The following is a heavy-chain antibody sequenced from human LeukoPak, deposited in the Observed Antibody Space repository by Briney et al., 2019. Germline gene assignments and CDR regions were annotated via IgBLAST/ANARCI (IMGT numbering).Heavy chain of an antibody. Sequence: GGSLRLSCAASGFTFSNYAMSWVRQAPGKGLEWVSGLSGSGHSTYYADSVKGRFTISRDNSKNTLYLQMNSLRAEDTAVYYCAKDAVWGSSTSCYGDYWGQGTLVTVSS. J-gene: IGHJ4*02. V-gene: IGHV3-23*01. D-gene: IGHD2-2*01. CDR3: AKDAVWGSSTSCYGDY. CDR2: LSGSGHST. CDR1: GFTFSNYA.